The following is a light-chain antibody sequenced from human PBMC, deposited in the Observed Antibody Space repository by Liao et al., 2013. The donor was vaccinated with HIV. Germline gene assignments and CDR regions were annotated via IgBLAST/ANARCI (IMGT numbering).Light chain of an antibody. J-gene: IGLJ1*01. CDR2: YDS. CDR1: NTGSKT. Sequence: SYELTQPPSVSVAPGKTARITCGGNNTGSKTVHWSQQKPGQAPVVVIYYDSDRPSGIPERFSGSNSGNTATLTISRVEAGDEADYYCQAWDSSTALYVFGTGTKVTVL. CDR3: QAWDSSTALYV. V-gene: IGLV3-21*01.